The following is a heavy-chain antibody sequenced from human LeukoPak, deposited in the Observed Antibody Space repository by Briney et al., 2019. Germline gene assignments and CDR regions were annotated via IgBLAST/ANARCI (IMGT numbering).Heavy chain of an antibody. CDR1: GFTFSSYA. D-gene: IGHD6-19*01. V-gene: IGHV3-23*01. Sequence: PGGSLRLSCAASGFTFSSYAMSWVRQAPGKGLEWVSAISGSGGSTYYADSVKGRFTISRDNSKNTLYLQMNSLRAEDTAVYYCARDPQVAGAFDYWGQGTLVTVSS. CDR2: ISGSGGST. CDR3: ARDPQVAGAFDY. J-gene: IGHJ4*02.